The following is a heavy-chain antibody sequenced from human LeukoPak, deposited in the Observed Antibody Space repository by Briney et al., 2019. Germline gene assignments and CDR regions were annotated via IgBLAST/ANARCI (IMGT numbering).Heavy chain of an antibody. CDR2: IDPNNGDT. J-gene: IGHJ3*02. V-gene: IGHV1-2*02. Sequence: ASVKVSCKASPHTFTGYYLHWVRQGPGQGPEWMGWIDPNNGDTEYAQKFQGRVTMTRDTPISTAYMELRRLTSDDTAVYYCARGSRNGLDAFDIWGQGTMITVSS. D-gene: IGHD2-8*01. CDR1: PHTFTGYY. CDR3: ARGSRNGLDAFDI.